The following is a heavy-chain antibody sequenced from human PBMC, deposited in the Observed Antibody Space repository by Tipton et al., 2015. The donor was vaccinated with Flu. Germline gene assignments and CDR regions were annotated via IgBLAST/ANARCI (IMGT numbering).Heavy chain of an antibody. CDR2: IYTSGST. J-gene: IGHJ5*02. CDR3: ARDRLSRGFDP. V-gene: IGHV4-4*07. CDR1: GGSISSYY. D-gene: IGHD6-6*01. Sequence: TLSLTCTVSGGSISSYYWSWIRQPAGKGLEWIGRIYTSGSTNYNPSLKSRVTMSVDTSRNQFSLKLYSVTAADTAVYYCARDRLSRGFDPWGQGTLVTVSS.